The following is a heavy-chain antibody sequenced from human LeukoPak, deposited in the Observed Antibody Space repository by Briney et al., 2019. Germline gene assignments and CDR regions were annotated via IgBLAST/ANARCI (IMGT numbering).Heavy chain of an antibody. CDR1: GGSISSGDYY. J-gene: IGHJ4*02. V-gene: IGHV4-30-4*08. D-gene: IGHD3-10*01. CDR2: IYYSGST. CDR3: ASTIWFGELAGLGY. Sequence: SETLSLTCTVSGGSISSGDYYWSWIRQPPGKGLEWIGYIYYSGSTYYNPSLKSRVTISVDTSKNQFSLKLSSVTAADTAVYYCASTIWFGELAGLGYWGQGTLVTVSS.